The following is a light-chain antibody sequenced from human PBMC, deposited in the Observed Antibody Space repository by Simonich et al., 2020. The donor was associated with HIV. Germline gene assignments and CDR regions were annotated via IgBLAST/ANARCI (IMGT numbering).Light chain of an antibody. CDR2: DVS. J-gene: IGLJ3*02. CDR1: SSDVGGYND. Sequence: QSALTQPRSVPGSLGQSVTISCTGTSSDVGGYNDVSWYQQHPGKAPQLMIYDVSNRTSGVSNRFSGSKSGNTASLTISGLKAEDEADYYCSSYTSSTTLVVFGGGTKVTVL. CDR3: SSYTSSTTLVV. V-gene: IGLV2-14*03.